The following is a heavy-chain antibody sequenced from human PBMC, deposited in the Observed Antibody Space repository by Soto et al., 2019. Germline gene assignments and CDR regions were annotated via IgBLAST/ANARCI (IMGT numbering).Heavy chain of an antibody. CDR3: ARMISGSYYYYYYMDV. CDR1: GGSISSGGYY. CDR2: IYYSGST. D-gene: IGHD3-10*01. Sequence: TLSLTCTVSGGSISSGGYYWSWIRQHPGKGLEWIGYIYYSGSTYYNPSLKSRVTISVDTSKNQFSLKLSSVTAADTAVYYCARMISGSYYYYYYMDVWGKGTTVNVS. J-gene: IGHJ6*03. V-gene: IGHV4-31*03.